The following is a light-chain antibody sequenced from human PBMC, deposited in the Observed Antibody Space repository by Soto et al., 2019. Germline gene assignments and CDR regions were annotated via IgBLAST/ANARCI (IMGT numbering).Light chain of an antibody. CDR2: GAS. V-gene: IGKV3-20*01. J-gene: IGKJ1*01. Sequence: VLTQSPGTLSLSPGASATVSYRASQSVNSTHLAWYQEDPGQAPRLLIFGASGRATGIPDRCSGSGSGTDFTLTISRLEAEDFAFYYCQHYSTSPTFGQGTKVDIK. CDR3: QHYSTSPT. CDR1: QSVNSTH.